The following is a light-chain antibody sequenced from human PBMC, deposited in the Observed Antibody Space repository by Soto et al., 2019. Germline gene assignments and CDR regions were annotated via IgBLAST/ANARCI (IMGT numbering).Light chain of an antibody. CDR3: QQYTRYSLRR. V-gene: IGKV1-5*01. J-gene: IGKJ1*01. CDR1: QSISSW. CDR2: DAS. Sequence: IPLTQSPCTLSASVGDRVTITCRASQSISSWLAWYQQKPGKAPDLLISDASRLESGVPSRFSGGGSGTEFTLAISDLYPDDFATQDCQQYTRYSLRRLGQGTKLDIK.